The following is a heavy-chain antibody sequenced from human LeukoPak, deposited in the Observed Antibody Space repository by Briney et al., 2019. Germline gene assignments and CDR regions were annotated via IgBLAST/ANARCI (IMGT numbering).Heavy chain of an antibody. CDR2: INHSGNT. CDR3: ARGYSHQKNFDY. Sequence: GSLRLSCAASGFTFSNAWMSWVRQPPGKGLEWIGEINHSGNTHYNPSLKSRVTISVDTSKNQFSLKLSSVTAADTAVYYCARGYSHQKNFDYWGQGTLVTVSS. CDR1: GFTFSNAW. V-gene: IGHV4-34*01. J-gene: IGHJ4*02. D-gene: IGHD4-11*01.